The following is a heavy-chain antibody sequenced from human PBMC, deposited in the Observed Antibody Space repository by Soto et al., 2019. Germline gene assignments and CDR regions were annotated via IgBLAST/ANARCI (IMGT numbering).Heavy chain of an antibody. Sequence: SSETLSLTCTVSGASVSSGTYYWNWIRQPPGRGLEWIGHIYYTGTTKYSPSLKSRVIISVDKSKNQFSLKLSSVTAADAAVYYGARQQAGTGVDYWGQGTLVTVSS. CDR2: IYYTGTT. D-gene: IGHD6-13*01. CDR3: ARQQAGTGVDY. V-gene: IGHV4-61*01. J-gene: IGHJ4*02. CDR1: GASVSSGTYY.